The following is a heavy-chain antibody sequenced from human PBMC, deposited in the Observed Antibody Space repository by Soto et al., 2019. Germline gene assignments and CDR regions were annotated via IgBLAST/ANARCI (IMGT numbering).Heavy chain of an antibody. CDR3: AKIGQPPYYYYGMDV. CDR2: ISGYNGDT. Sequence: QGQLVQSGPEVKKSGASVKVSCKASGYTFSRYGISWVRQAPGQGLEWMGWISGYNGDTKYAQKVQGRITMTIDTSTYTAYMELRSLTSDDTAIYYCAKIGQPPYYYYGMDVWGQGTTVTVSS. CDR1: GYTFSRYG. V-gene: IGHV1-18*01. J-gene: IGHJ6*02. D-gene: IGHD3-16*01.